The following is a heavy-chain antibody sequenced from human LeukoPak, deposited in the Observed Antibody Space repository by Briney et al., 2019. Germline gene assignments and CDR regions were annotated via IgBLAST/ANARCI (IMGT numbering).Heavy chain of an antibody. D-gene: IGHD6-19*01. Sequence: ASETLSLTCTVSGGSISSYYWSWIRQPPGKGLEWIGYIYYSGSTNYNPSLKSRVAISVDTSKNQFSLKLSSVTAADTAVYYCARQAPYSSGWYSGGPDAFDIWGQGTMVTVSS. J-gene: IGHJ3*02. CDR3: ARQAPYSSGWYSGGPDAFDI. CDR2: IYYSGST. CDR1: GGSISSYY. V-gene: IGHV4-59*08.